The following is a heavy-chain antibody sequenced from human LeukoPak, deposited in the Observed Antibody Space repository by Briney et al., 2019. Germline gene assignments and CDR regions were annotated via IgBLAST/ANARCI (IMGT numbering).Heavy chain of an antibody. CDR3: AKPSGSYDYYYYYYMDV. CDR2: IRYDGGNK. D-gene: IGHD1-26*01. V-gene: IGHV3-30*02. Sequence: PGGSLRLSCAASGFTFSSYGMHWVRQAPGKGLEWVAFIRYDGGNKYYADSVRGRFTISRDNSKNTLYLQMNSLRAEDTAVYYCAKPSGSYDYYYYYYMDVWGKGTTVTVSS. J-gene: IGHJ6*03. CDR1: GFTFSSYG.